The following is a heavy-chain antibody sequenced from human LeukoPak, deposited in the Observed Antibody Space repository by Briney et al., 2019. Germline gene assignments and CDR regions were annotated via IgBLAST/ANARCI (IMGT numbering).Heavy chain of an antibody. D-gene: IGHD2-21*02. CDR3: AREVVVTAVYYMDV. Sequence: PSETLSLTCTVSGGSISSYYWSWIRQHPGKGLEWIGYIYYSGSTNYNPSLKSRVTISVDTSKNQFSLKLSSVTAADTAVYYCAREVVVTAVYYMDVWGKGTTVTVSS. J-gene: IGHJ6*03. CDR1: GGSISSYY. CDR2: IYYSGST. V-gene: IGHV4-59*01.